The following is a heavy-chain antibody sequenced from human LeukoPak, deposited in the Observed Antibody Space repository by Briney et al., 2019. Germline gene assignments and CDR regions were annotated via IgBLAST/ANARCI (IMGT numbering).Heavy chain of an antibody. J-gene: IGHJ4*02. Sequence: PSETLSLTCAVSGYSISSGYYWGWIRQPPGKGLEWIGSIYHSGSTYYNPCLKSRVTISVDTSKNQFSLKLSSVTAADTAVYYCASRLPTTVTTGDSTDYWGQGTLVTVSS. D-gene: IGHD4-11*01. CDR1: GYSISSGYY. CDR2: IYHSGST. V-gene: IGHV4-38-2*01. CDR3: ASRLPTTVTTGDSTDY.